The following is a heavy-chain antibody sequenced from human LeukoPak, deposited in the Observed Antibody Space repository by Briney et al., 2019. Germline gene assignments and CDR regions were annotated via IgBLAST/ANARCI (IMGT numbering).Heavy chain of an antibody. J-gene: IGHJ5*02. Sequence: GGSLRLSCAASGFTFSVYYMGWIRQAPGKGLEWLAYISNSGDTRKYADSVTGRFTISRDNAKNSVFLQMNSLRAEDSGVYYCARDVRGRTPLKLGMKWFDPWGQGTRVTVSS. V-gene: IGHV3-11*01. CDR3: ARDVRGRTPLKLGMKWFDP. CDR2: ISNSGDTR. CDR1: GFTFSVYY. D-gene: IGHD7-27*01.